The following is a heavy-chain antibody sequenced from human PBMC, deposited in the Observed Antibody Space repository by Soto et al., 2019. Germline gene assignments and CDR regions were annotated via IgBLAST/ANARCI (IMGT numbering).Heavy chain of an antibody. D-gene: IGHD2-2*01. CDR1: GFMFSSFA. J-gene: IGHJ6*02. V-gene: IGHV3-23*01. CDR3: AKDSKSVSVSAARVYGMDV. CDR2: TRSNGEHT. Sequence: PVGSLRLSCAGSGFMFSSFAMTWVRQAPGKGLEWVSTTRSNGEHTYYADSVKGRFTVSRDNSKNTLFLEMSSLRAEDSAIYYCAKDSKSVSVSAARVYGMDVWGQGTTVTVSS.